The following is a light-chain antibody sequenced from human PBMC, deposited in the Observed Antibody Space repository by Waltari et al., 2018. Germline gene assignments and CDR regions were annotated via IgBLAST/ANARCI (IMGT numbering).Light chain of an antibody. CDR2: EVP. V-gene: IGLV2-8*01. Sequence: QSALTQPPSASGSLGQSITLSCTGIRTDVEGYDPVFWYQQHPGKAPKLFIYEVPKRPSGVPERFAGSKSDNTASLAVSGLQAEDEADYYCSSYAGGSSLMFGGGTKLTVL. CDR1: RTDVEGYDP. CDR3: SSYAGGSSLM. J-gene: IGLJ3*02.